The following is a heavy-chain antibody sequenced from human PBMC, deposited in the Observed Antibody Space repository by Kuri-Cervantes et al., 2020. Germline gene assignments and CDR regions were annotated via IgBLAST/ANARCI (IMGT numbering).Heavy chain of an antibody. V-gene: IGHV3-7*04. CDR1: GFTFDNYW. CDR3: AREAFFCDDY. Sequence: GESLKISCEASGFTFDNYWMSWVRQAPGKGLEWVANIKQDGSEKYYVDSVKGRFTISRDNARNSLFLQMNSLRAEDTALYYCAREAFFCDDYWGQGTLVTVSS. CDR2: IKQDGSEK. D-gene: IGHD3-3*02. J-gene: IGHJ4*02.